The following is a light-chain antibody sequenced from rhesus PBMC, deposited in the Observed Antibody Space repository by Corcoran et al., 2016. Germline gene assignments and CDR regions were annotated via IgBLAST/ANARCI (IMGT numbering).Light chain of an antibody. J-gene: IGKJ3*01. V-gene: IGKV1-22*01. Sequence: DIQMTQSPSSLSASVGDTVTITCRASQSISSWLDWYQQKPGKAPKLLIYKEAHLQRGVTSRFSGSGSGTDFTLTISSLHPEDFATYYCLQYSSSPFTFGPGTKLDI. CDR3: LQYSSSPFT. CDR1: QSISSW. CDR2: KEA.